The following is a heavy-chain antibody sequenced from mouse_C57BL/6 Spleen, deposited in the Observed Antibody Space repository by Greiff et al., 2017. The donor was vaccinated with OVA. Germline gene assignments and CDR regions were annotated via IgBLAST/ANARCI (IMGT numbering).Heavy chain of an antibody. Sequence: QVQLQQPGAELVMPGASVKLSCKAPGYTFTSYWMHWVKQRPGQGLEWIGEIDPSDSYTNYNQKFKGKSTLTVDKSSSTAYMQLSSLTSEDSAVYYCAGGNYVGAMDYWGQGTSVTVSS. V-gene: IGHV1-69*01. CDR2: IDPSDSYT. CDR3: AGGNYVGAMDY. J-gene: IGHJ4*01. D-gene: IGHD2-1*01. CDR1: GYTFTSYW.